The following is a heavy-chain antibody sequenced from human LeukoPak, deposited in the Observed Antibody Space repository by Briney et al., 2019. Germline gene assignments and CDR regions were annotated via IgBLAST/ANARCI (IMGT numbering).Heavy chain of an antibody. D-gene: IGHD5-24*01. CDR1: GFMFSTYW. CDR2: IKRDGSVK. CDR3: ARETYNSEGDY. J-gene: IGHJ4*02. Sequence: GGSLRLSCAASGFMFSTYWMTWVRQAPGKGLEWVANIKRDGSVKNYVDSVKGRFTISRDNAKNSLYLQMSSLRAEDTAVYYCARETYNSEGDYWGQGTLVTVSS. V-gene: IGHV3-7*01.